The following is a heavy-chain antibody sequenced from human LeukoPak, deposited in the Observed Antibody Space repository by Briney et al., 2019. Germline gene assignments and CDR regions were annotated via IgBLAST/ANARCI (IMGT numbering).Heavy chain of an antibody. V-gene: IGHV3-7*04. Sequence: PGGSLRLSCAASGFTFSSYAMSWVRQASGEGLEWVANIKQDGTEKYYMDSVKGRFSISRDNAKNSLYLQMNALRAEDTAVYYCARDVRPDYWGQGTLVTVST. J-gene: IGHJ4*02. CDR1: GFTFSSYA. D-gene: IGHD6-6*01. CDR2: IKQDGTEK. CDR3: ARDVRPDY.